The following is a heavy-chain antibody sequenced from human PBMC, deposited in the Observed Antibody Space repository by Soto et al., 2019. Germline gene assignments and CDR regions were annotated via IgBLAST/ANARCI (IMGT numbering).Heavy chain of an antibody. CDR3: ARLHRYGDHPPDY. Sequence: QGQLVQSGAEVKKPGASVKVSCKASGYTFTMYGITWVRQAPGQGLEWMGWSSAYNGKTDYAEKFQSRVAMTTDSSTTTAYMELRSLRSDDTAVYYCARLHRYGDHPPDYWGQGTPVIVSS. V-gene: IGHV1-18*01. CDR1: GYTFTMYG. CDR2: SSAYNGKT. J-gene: IGHJ4*02. D-gene: IGHD4-17*01.